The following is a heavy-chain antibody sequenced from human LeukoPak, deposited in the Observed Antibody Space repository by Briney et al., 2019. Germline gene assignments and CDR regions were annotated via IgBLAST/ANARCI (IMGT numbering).Heavy chain of an antibody. Sequence: SETLSLTRAVSGVPFSNFYWSWVRQSPRQGVEWIREINHRGYTNYIPSLMSRATMSIDTSKNQFSLILTCVTAADAGVYYCTRAVAGHPDWGQGTFVTVSS. CDR3: TRAVAGHPD. CDR1: GVPFSNFY. CDR2: INHRGYT. J-gene: IGHJ4*02. D-gene: IGHD6-19*01. V-gene: IGHV4-34*01.